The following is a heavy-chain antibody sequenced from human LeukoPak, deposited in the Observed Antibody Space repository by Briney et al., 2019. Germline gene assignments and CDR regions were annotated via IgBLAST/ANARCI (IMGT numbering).Heavy chain of an antibody. CDR3: TTGPSGSYFVY. J-gene: IGHJ4*02. CDR1: GFTFSNYW. D-gene: IGHD1-26*01. CDR2: IRSKAYGGTT. V-gene: IGHV3-49*04. Sequence: GGSLRLSCAASGFTFSNYWMHWVRQAPGKGLEWVGFIRSKAYGGTTEYAASVKGRFTISRDDSKSIAYLQMNSLKTEDTAVYYCTTGPSGSYFVYWGQGTLVTVSS.